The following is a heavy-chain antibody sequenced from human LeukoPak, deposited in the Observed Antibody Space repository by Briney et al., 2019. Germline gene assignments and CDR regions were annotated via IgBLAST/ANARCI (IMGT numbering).Heavy chain of an antibody. CDR2: ISSSSSTI. Sequence: PGGSLRLSCAASGFTFSSYSMNWVRQAPGKGLEWVSYISSSSSTIYYADSVKGRFTISRDNAKNTLYLQMNSLTDEDTAMYYCVSGYSSAYYASGADYWGQGTLVTVSS. CDR3: VSGYSSAYYASGADY. D-gene: IGHD6-19*01. J-gene: IGHJ4*02. V-gene: IGHV3-48*02. CDR1: GFTFSSYS.